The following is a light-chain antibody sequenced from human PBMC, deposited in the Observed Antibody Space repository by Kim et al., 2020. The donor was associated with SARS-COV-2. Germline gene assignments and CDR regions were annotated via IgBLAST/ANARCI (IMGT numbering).Light chain of an antibody. V-gene: IGLV4-69*01. CDR1: SRHSSYA. CDR2: LNSDGSH. J-gene: IGLJ2*01. CDR3: QTWGTGLRV. Sequence: ASVKLTCTLSSRHSSYAIEWHQQQPEKGPRYLMKLNSDGSHSKGDGIPDRFSGSSSGAGRYLTISSLQSEDEADYYCQTWGTGLRVVGGGTQLTVL.